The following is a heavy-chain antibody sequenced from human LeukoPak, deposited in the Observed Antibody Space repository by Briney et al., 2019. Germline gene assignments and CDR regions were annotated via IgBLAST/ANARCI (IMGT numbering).Heavy chain of an antibody. J-gene: IGHJ6*03. CDR1: GFTFSNAW. Sequence: GGSLRLSCAASGFTFSNAWMSWVRQAPGKGLEWVGRGKSKTEGGTTDYAAPVKGRFTISRDDSKNTLYLQMNSLKTEDTAVYYCTTVYCSSTSCYRYMDVWGKGTTVTVSS. CDR3: TTVYCSSTSCYRYMDV. CDR2: GKSKTEGGTT. V-gene: IGHV3-15*01. D-gene: IGHD2-2*02.